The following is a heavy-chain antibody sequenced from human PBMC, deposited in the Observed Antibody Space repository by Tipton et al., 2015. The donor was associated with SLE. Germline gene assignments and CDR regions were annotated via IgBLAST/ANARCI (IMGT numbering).Heavy chain of an antibody. CDR2: ISGYNGDT. CDR3: ARGHLISADF. J-gene: IGHJ4*02. CDR1: GYTFSTFG. Sequence: QSGAEVKKPGASVKVSCKASGYTFSTFGINWMRQAPGQGPEWMGWISGYNGDTYYAQRMQGRVTMTTDTSTSTAYMELKSLRSDDTAVYYCARGHLISADFWGQGTLVTVSS. V-gene: IGHV1-18*01. D-gene: IGHD2-15*01.